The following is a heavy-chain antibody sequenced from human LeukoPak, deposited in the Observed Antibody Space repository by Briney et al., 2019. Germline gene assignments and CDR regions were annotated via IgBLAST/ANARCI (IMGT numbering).Heavy chain of an antibody. CDR1: GFNFNDYY. V-gene: IGHV3-11*01. J-gene: IGHJ4*02. CDR2: ISGSGRTI. D-gene: IGHD3-3*01. Sequence: GGSLRLSCAASGFNFNDYYMSWIRQAPGKGLEWVSYISGSGRTIYYADSVKGRFTISRDNGKNALYLLMNSLRAEDMAVYYCARVGRYDFWSGYENAFDYWGQGTLVTVSS. CDR3: ARVGRYDFWSGYENAFDY.